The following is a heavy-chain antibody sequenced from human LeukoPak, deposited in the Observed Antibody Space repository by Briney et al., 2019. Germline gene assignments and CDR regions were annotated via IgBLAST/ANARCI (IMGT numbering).Heavy chain of an antibody. CDR1: GCTLSSYA. CDR3: AKAPVTTCSGAYCYPFYY. D-gene: IGHD2-15*01. CDR2: ISVSGNT. Sequence: PGGSLRLSCAASGCTLSSYAMSWVRQGPGKGLEWVSAISVSGNTYHEDSVKGRVTISRDSSKNTLYLQVNSLRAGDAAVYYCAKAPVTTCSGAYCYPFYYWSQGTLVTVSS. J-gene: IGHJ4*02. V-gene: IGHV3-23*01.